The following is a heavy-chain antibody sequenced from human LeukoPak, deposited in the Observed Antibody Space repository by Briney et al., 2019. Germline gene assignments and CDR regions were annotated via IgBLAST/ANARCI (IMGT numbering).Heavy chain of an antibody. V-gene: IGHV1-18*01. CDR3: ARGDYDFWSDY. J-gene: IGHJ4*02. Sequence: ASVKVSCKASGYTFTSYAMNWVRQAPGQGLEWMGWISAYNGNTNYAQKLQGRVTMTTDTSTSTAYMELRSLRSDDTAVYYCARGDYDFWSDYWGQGTLVTVSS. CDR1: GYTFTSYA. D-gene: IGHD3-3*01. CDR2: ISAYNGNT.